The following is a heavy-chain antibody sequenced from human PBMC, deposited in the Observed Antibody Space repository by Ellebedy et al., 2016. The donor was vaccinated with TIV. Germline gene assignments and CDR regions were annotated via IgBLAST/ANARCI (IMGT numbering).Heavy chain of an antibody. V-gene: IGHV4-59*01. Sequence: MPSETLSLTCTVSGASISSYFWSWIRQPPGKGLEWIGYISNTGNTNYNPSLKSRVSISLDTSRSQFSLSLTSVTAADTAVYFFARDRRGSYDFWGQGTLIAVSS. CDR2: ISNTGNT. CDR1: GASISSYF. J-gene: IGHJ4*02. CDR3: ARDRRGSYDF. D-gene: IGHD3-10*01.